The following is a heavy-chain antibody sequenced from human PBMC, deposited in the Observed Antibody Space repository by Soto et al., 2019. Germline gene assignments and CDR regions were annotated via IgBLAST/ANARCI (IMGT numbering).Heavy chain of an antibody. CDR1: GFTFSSYA. D-gene: IGHD3-16*01. J-gene: IGHJ4*02. CDR2: ISYDGSNK. V-gene: IGHV3-30-3*01. CDR3: ASFTAPLDY. Sequence: GGSLRLSCAASGFTFSSYAMHWVRQAPGKGLEWVAVISYDGSNKYYADSVKGRFTISRDNSKNTLYLQMNSLKAEDTAVYYCASFTAPLDYWGQGTLVTVSS.